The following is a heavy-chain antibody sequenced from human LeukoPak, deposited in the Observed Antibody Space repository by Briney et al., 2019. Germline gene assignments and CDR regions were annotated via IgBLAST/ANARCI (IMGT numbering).Heavy chain of an antibody. CDR2: ITPIFGTA. CDR1: GGTFSSYA. CDR3: ARDRITFGGVIVPGRHDY. J-gene: IGHJ4*02. V-gene: IGHV1-69*05. D-gene: IGHD3-16*02. Sequence: SVKVSCKASGGTFSSYAISWVRQAPGQGLEWMGGITPIFGTANYAQKLQGRVTMTTDTSTSTAYMELRSLRSDDTAVYYCARDRITFGGVIVPGRHDYWGRGTLVTVSS.